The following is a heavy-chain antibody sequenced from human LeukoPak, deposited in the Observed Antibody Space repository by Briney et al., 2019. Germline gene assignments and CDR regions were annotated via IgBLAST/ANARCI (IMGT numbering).Heavy chain of an antibody. CDR3: TTDGVGVEGATYDN. V-gene: IGHV3-15*01. CDR1: GFTFSNYA. J-gene: IGHJ4*02. Sequence: GGSLRLSCAASGFTFSNYAMSWVRQAPGKGLEWVGRIKAKAHGGTIEYAAPVKGRFTISRDDSKNTLYLQMNSLKTEDTAVYYCTTDGVGVEGATYDNWGQGTLVSVSS. D-gene: IGHD1-26*01. CDR2: IKAKAHGGTI.